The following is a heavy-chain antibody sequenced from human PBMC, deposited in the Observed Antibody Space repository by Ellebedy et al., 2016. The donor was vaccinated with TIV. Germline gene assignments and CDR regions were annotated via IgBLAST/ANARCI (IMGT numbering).Heavy chain of an antibody. Sequence: GGSLRLSXAASGFTFSDSWMSWIRQAPGKGLEWVSYISNSGSSIYYADSVKGRFTISRDSAKNSLYLQMNSLRADDTAVYFCARFPSAWYFGLWGRGTLVTVSS. J-gene: IGHJ2*01. CDR3: ARFPSAWYFGL. CDR2: ISNSGSSI. D-gene: IGHD3-3*01. CDR1: GFTFSDSW. V-gene: IGHV3-11*01.